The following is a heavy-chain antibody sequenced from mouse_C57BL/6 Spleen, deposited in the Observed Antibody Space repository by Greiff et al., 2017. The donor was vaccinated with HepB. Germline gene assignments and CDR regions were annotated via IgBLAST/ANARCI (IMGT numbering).Heavy chain of an antibody. J-gene: IGHJ2*01. Sequence: QVQLQQSGAELARPGASVKMSCKASGYTFTSYTMHWVKQRPGQGLEWIGYINPSSGYTKYNQKFKDKATLTADKSSSTADMQLSSLTSEDSAVYYCAASAPGDEDYWGQGTTLTVSS. V-gene: IGHV1-4*01. CDR2: INPSSGYT. CDR3: AASAPGDEDY. CDR1: GYTFTSYT.